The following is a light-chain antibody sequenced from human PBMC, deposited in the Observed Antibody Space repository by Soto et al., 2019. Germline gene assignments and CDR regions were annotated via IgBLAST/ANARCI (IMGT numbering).Light chain of an antibody. J-gene: IGKJ1*01. CDR3: QQYGSTPPWT. CDR2: AAS. CDR1: QSVSSSY. V-gene: IGKV3-20*01. Sequence: DILMTQSPSTLSVSPGESATLSCRASQSVSSSYLAWNQQKPGKAPRLLIYAASNRASGIPARFSGSGSGTDFTLTISRLEPEDFAAYYCQQYGSTPPWTFGQGTKVDIK.